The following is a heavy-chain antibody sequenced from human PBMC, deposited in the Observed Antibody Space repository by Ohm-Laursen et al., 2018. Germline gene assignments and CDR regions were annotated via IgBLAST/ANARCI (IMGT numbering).Heavy chain of an antibody. J-gene: IGHJ4*02. Sequence: SVKVSCKVSGDIFSSYAIHWVRQAPGQGLEYLGGIIPIFGTPDYAQSFQGRVTITTDDSTSTAYMELSSLRSEDTAIYYCVRGCLGGSCYTFDYWGQGTLPTVSS. CDR1: GDIFSSYA. D-gene: IGHD2-15*01. V-gene: IGHV1-69*05. CDR3: VRGCLGGSCYTFDY. CDR2: IIPIFGTP.